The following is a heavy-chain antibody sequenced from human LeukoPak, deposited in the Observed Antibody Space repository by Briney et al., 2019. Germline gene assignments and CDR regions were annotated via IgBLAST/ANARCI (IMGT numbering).Heavy chain of an antibody. CDR3: ARSVLGSSSLFDY. V-gene: IGHV5-51*01. CDR1: GYSFTSYW. CDR2: IYPGDSDT. D-gene: IGHD6-6*01. J-gene: IGHJ4*02. Sequence: EALKILCKGSGYSFTSYWSGWVRQMPGEGLEGMGIIYPGDSDTRYSPSFQGEVTISADKSISTAYLQWSSLKASDTAMYYCARSVLGSSSLFDYWGQGTLVTVSS.